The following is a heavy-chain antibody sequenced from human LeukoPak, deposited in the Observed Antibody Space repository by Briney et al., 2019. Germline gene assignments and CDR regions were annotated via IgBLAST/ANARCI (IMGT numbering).Heavy chain of an antibody. D-gene: IGHD3-10*01. Sequence: SETLSLTCTVSGGSISSSSYYWGWIRQPPGKGLEWIGSIYYSGSTYYNPSLKSRVTISVDTSKNQFSLKLSSVTAADTAVYYCARHPFVLLWFGELLPPGLNWFDPWGQGTLVTVSS. CDR2: IYYSGST. V-gene: IGHV4-39*01. CDR1: GGSISSSSYY. J-gene: IGHJ5*02. CDR3: ARHPFVLLWFGELLPPGLNWFDP.